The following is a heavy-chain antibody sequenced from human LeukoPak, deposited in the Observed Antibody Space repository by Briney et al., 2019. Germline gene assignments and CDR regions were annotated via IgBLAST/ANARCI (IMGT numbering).Heavy chain of an antibody. J-gene: IGHJ4*02. CDR3: ASVNGYSYGMMYEN. V-gene: IGHV3-48*04. CDR2: ISSSGGTI. D-gene: IGHD5-18*01. CDR1: GFTFKNHS. Sequence: PGKSLRLSCEASGFTFKNHSMNWVRQAPGRGLEWVSFISSSGGTIYYADSVKGRFTISRDNAKNSLYLQMNYLRAEDTAVYYCASVNGYSYGMMYENWGQGTLVTVSS.